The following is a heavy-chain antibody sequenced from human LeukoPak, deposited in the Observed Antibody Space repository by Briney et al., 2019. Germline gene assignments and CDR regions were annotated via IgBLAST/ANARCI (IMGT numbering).Heavy chain of an antibody. V-gene: IGHV4-59*08. D-gene: IGHD6-19*01. CDR2: IHYSGST. Sequence: SETLSLSCTVSGGTISSYYWNWIRQPPGKGLEWIGYIHYSGSTKYNPSLKSRVTISVDTSKNQFSLKLSSVTAADTAVYYCARWYSSGWAFDYWGQGTLVTVSS. J-gene: IGHJ4*02. CDR1: GGTISSYY. CDR3: ARWYSSGWAFDY.